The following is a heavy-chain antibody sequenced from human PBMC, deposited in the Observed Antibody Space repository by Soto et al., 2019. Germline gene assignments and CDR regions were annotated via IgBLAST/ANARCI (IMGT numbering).Heavy chain of an antibody. Sequence: SETLSLTCTVSGGSISSGDYYWSWIRQLPGKGLEWIGYIYYSGSTYYNPSLKSRVTISVDTSKNQFSLKLSSVTAADTAVYYCARGSSFWSGYFSDYFDYWGQGTLVTVSS. D-gene: IGHD3-3*01. CDR2: IYYSGST. V-gene: IGHV4-30-4*01. J-gene: IGHJ4*02. CDR3: ARGSSFWSGYFSDYFDY. CDR1: GGSISSGDYY.